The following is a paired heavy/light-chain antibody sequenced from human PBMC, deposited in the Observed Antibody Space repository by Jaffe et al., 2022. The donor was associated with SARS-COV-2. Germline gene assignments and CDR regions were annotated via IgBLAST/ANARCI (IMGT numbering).Heavy chain of an antibody. V-gene: IGHV4-61*02. J-gene: IGHJ3*01. Sequence: QVQLQESGPGLVKPSQTVSLTCSVSGGSITSGNYYWSWIRQPAGKGLEWIGRIYNSGSTNYNPSLKSRVTISLDTSKNQISLRLNSVTAADTAVYYCARVDYLLNSHAFDLWGQGTKVTVS. CDR3: ARVDYLLNSHAFDL. CDR2: IYNSGST. D-gene: IGHD3-10*02. CDR1: GGSITSGNYY.
Light chain of an antibody. J-gene: IGLJ3*02. Sequence: QAGVTQPPSVSKGLRQTATLTCTGNTTDVGLHGAAWLQQHQGHPPKLLSYRNGNRPSGISERFSASWSGNTASLTITGLQPEDEADYYCSTWDSTLTAWVFGGGTKLTVL. CDR2: RNG. CDR1: TTDVGLHG. CDR3: STWDSTLTAWV. V-gene: IGLV10-54*04.